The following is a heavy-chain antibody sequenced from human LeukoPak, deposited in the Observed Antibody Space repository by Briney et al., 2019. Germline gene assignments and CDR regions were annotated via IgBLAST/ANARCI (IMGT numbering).Heavy chain of an antibody. CDR1: GFTFSSYG. V-gene: IGHV3-30*02. D-gene: IGHD3-3*01. Sequence: PGGSLRLSCAASGFTFSSYGMHWVRQAPGKGLEWVAFIRYDGSNKYYADSVKGRFTISRDNSKNTLYLQMNSLRAEDTAVYYCAKGGYYDFWSAYSNWFDPWGQGTLVTVSS. CDR3: AKGGYYDFWSAYSNWFDP. J-gene: IGHJ5*02. CDR2: IRYDGSNK.